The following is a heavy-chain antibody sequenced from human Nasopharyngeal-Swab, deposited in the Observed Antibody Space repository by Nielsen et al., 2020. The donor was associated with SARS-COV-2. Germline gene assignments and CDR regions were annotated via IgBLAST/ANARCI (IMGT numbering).Heavy chain of an antibody. CDR1: GGSISSYY. J-gene: IGHJ3*02. D-gene: IGHD1-26*01. CDR2: IFYSGST. V-gene: IGHV4-59*08. CDR3: ARLLSGTKPPHDAFDI. Sequence: SETLSLTCTVSGGSISSYYWSWIRQPPGKGREWIGHIFYSGSTNYNPSLKSQVTISIDTSRNQFSLKLSSVTVADTAVYYCARLLSGTKPPHDAFDIWGQGTMVTVSS.